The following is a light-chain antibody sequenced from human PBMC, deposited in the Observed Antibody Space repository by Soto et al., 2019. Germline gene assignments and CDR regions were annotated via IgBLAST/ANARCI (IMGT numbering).Light chain of an antibody. CDR1: QSVSSY. CDR2: DAS. J-gene: IGKJ4*01. Sequence: EIVLTQSPATLSLSPGERATLSCRASQSVSSYLAWYQQKPGQAPRLLIYDASNRATGIPARFSGSGSGTDFTLTISSQEPDDLAVDYSQQRSDWPSTFGGGTKVQIK. V-gene: IGKV3-11*01. CDR3: QQRSDWPST.